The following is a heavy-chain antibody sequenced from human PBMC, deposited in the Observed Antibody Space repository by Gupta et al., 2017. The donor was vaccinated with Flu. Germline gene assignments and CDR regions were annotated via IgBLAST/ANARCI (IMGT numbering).Heavy chain of an antibody. CDR1: GLIFRAPN. J-gene: IGHJ4*02. V-gene: IGHV3-48*02. CDR3: ARDLDWAFTF. Sequence: EVQLVESGGGSVQPGGSLRLSCVVSGLIFRAPNLNWIRQAPGKGLEWIAYIGSSGNTDYADSVKGRFTISRDSARDSLFLQMDSLRDEDTALYYCARDLDWAFTFWGQGALVTVSS. CDR2: IGSSGNT. D-gene: IGHD3-9*01.